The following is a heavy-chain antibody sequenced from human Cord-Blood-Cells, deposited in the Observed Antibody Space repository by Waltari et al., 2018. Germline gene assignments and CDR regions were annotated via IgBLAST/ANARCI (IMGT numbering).Heavy chain of an antibody. Sequence: QVQLVQSGAEVKKPGSSVKVSCKASGGTFSSYAISWVRQAPGQGREWMGGIIPIFGTANYAQKFQARVTITADESTSTAYMELSSLRSEDTAVYYWAGGIGKGIAAAGTLGYWGQGTLVTVSS. J-gene: IGHJ4*02. CDR2: IIPIFGTA. CDR3: AGGIGKGIAAAGTLGY. D-gene: IGHD6-13*01. CDR1: GGTFSSYA. V-gene: IGHV1-69*01.